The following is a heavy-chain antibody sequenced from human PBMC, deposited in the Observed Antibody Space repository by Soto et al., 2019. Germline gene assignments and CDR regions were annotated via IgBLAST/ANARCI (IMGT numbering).Heavy chain of an antibody. CDR3: AKDPRRSYYDSSGYYPVFDY. CDR1: GFTFIVYY. CDR2: ISGSGGTI. V-gene: IGHV3-11*01. Sequence: SLRLTSAYSGFTFIVYYMSLIRQAQGKGLEWVSYISGSGGTIYYADSVKGRFTISRDNSKNSLYLQMNSLRAEDTAVYYCAKDPRRSYYDSSGYYPVFDYWGQGTLVTVSS. D-gene: IGHD3-22*01. J-gene: IGHJ4*02.